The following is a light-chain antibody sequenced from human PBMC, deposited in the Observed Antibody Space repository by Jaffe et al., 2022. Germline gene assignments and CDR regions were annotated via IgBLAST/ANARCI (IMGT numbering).Light chain of an antibody. J-gene: IGKJ2*01. CDR2: MVS. V-gene: IGKV2-30*02. CDR3: LQGTNWLMYT. Sequence: DVVMTQSPLSLPVTLGQPASISCRSSQSLVHSDGNTYLSWFQQRPGQSPRRLIYMVSNRDSGVPDRFSGSGSGTDFTLKISRVEAEDVGVYYCLQGTNWLMYTFGQGTKLEIK. CDR1: QSLVHSDGNTY.